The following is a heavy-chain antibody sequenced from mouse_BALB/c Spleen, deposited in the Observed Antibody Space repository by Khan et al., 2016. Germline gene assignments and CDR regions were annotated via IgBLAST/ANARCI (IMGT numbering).Heavy chain of an antibody. CDR2: INTYTGEA. V-gene: IGHV9-3-1*01. Sequence: QVQLQQSGPELKKPGETVKISCKASGYTFRNYGLNWLKQAPGKGLKWMGWINTYTGEATYAGDFKGRFAFSLDTSASTAFLQINNLANEDTATYFCANFGSSSYFDYWGQCTTLTVSS. CDR1: GYTFRNYG. D-gene: IGHD1-1*01. J-gene: IGHJ2*01. CDR3: ANFGSSSYFDY.